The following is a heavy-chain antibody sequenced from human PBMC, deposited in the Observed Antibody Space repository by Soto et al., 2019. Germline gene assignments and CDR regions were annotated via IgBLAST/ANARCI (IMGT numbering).Heavy chain of an antibody. Sequence: SVKVSCKASGGTFSSYAISWVRQAPGQGLEWMGGIIPIFGTANYAQKFQGRVTITADESTSTAYMELSSLRSEDTAVYCCARGNLRRKNYFDYWGQGTLVTVSS. J-gene: IGHJ4*02. D-gene: IGHD4-17*01. CDR3: ARGNLRRKNYFDY. CDR1: GGTFSSYA. CDR2: IIPIFGTA. V-gene: IGHV1-69*13.